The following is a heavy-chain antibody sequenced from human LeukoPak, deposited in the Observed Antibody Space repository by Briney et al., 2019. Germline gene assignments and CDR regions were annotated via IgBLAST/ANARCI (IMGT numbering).Heavy chain of an antibody. CDR3: ARGRVSSSTWYSTYYYYFYMDV. J-gene: IGHJ6*03. D-gene: IGHD1-1*01. Sequence: SETLSLTCSVSDDSITMYYWTWIRQPPGKGLEWIGYVDHTGSTNFSPSLNGRVSISRDTTNNLFSLRLRSVTAADTAVYFCARGRVSSSTWYSTYYYYFYMDVWAKGPRSPSP. V-gene: IGHV4-59*01. CDR2: VDHTGST. CDR1: DDSITMYY.